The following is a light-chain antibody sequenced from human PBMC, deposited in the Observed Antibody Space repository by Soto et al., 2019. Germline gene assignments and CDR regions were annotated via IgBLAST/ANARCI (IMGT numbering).Light chain of an antibody. V-gene: IGKV3-11*01. CDR3: QQRSNWPPIT. CDR1: QYINTR. CDR2: QTS. Sequence: EIVLTQSRSTRSSFPGDRVTLSCRDSQYINTRLAWYQHRPGQAPRLLIYQTSIRAAGIPARFSASGSGTDFTLTISSLEPEDFAVYYCQQRSNWPPITFGQGTRLEIK. J-gene: IGKJ5*01.